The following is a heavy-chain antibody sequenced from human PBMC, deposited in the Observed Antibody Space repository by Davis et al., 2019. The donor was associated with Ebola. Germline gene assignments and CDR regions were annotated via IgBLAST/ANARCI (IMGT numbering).Heavy chain of an antibody. V-gene: IGHV3-48*02. CDR2: ISSSSSTI. CDR3: ARGVGGC. D-gene: IGHD4-23*01. J-gene: IGHJ4*02. CDR1: GFTFGDYA. Sequence: GGSLRLSCTASGFTFGDYAMSWVRQAPGKGLEWVSYISSSSSTIYYADSVKGRFTISRDNAKNSLYLQMNSLRDDDTAVYYCARGVGGCWGQGTLVTVSS.